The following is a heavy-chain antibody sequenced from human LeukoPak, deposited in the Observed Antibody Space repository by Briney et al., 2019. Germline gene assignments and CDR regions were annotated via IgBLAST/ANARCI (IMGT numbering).Heavy chain of an antibody. D-gene: IGHD5-12*01. CDR3: ARNSGLADC. V-gene: IGHV1-8*01. CDR2: MNPKSGNT. CDR1: GYSFMDYD. Sequence: ASVKVSCKASGYSFMDYDISWLRQATGQGLEWMGWMNPKSGNTGYAEKFQGRVAMTRDTSVGTAYMELSSLRSEDTAVYYCARNSGLADCWGQGTLVTVSS. J-gene: IGHJ4*02.